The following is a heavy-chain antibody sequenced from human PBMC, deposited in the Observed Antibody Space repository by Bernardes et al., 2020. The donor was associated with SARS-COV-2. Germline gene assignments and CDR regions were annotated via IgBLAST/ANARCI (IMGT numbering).Heavy chain of an antibody. V-gene: IGHV4-59*01. J-gene: IGHJ4*02. CDR3: ARGLLRLGD. D-gene: IGHD3-16*01. CDR1: GASFSSYY. CDR2: IYYSGST. Sequence: SETLPLTCTVSGASFSSYYWSWIRRPPGKGLEWIGYIYYSGSTNYNPSLKSRVTISVDTSKNQFSLKLSSVTAADTAIYYCARGLLRLGDWGQGTLVTVSS.